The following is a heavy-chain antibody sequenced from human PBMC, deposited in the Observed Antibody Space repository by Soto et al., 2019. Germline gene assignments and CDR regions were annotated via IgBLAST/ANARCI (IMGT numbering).Heavy chain of an antibody. CDR2: IYYSGNT. CDR1: GGSISRGGYY. J-gene: IGHJ3*02. D-gene: IGHD4-17*01. Sequence: QVQLQESGPGLVKSSQTLSLTCTVSGGSISRGGYYWTWIRQFPGKGLEWLAHIYYSGNTYYNPSLKSRLPISQDTSTNQFSLTLTSVTAADTAVYFCARGAADYGNAFDIWGRGTLVTVSS. V-gene: IGHV4-31*03. CDR3: ARGAADYGNAFDI.